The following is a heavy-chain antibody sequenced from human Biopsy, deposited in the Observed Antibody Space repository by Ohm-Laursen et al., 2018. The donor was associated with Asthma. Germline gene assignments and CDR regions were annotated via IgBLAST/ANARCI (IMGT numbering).Heavy chain of an antibody. CDR2: IYYIGST. CDR3: ARRGGVRRYFDY. J-gene: IGHJ4*02. Sequence: TLSLTCTVSGGSISSGAYYWSWVRQPPGKGLEWIGYIYYIGSTYYNPSLKSRVAISLDTSKNQFSLKLSSVTAADTAVYFCARRGGVRRYFDYWGQGTLDTVSS. CDR1: GGSISSGAYY. V-gene: IGHV4-30-4*01. D-gene: IGHD3-16*01.